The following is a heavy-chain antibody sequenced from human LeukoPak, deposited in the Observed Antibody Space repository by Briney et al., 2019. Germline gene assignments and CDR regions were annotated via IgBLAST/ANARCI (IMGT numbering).Heavy chain of an antibody. Sequence: SETLSLTCTVSGGSISSYYWSWIRQPPGKGLEWIGYFYYSGTTKYNPSLKSRVTISVDTSKNQISLKLSSVTAADTAVYYCARDVLAYCGGDCCSGYFDYWGQGTLVTVSS. J-gene: IGHJ4*02. CDR2: FYYSGTT. D-gene: IGHD2-21*02. CDR1: GGSISSYY. CDR3: ARDVLAYCGGDCCSGYFDY. V-gene: IGHV4-59*01.